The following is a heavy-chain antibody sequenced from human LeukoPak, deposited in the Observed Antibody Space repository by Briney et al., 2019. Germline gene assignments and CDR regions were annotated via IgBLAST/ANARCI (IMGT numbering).Heavy chain of an antibody. V-gene: IGHV3-23*01. CDR1: GFTFSTST. CDR2: ISGSGGST. Sequence: GGSLRLSCAASGFTFSTSTMHWVRQAPGKGLEWVSSISGSGGSTHYADSVKGRYTISRDNSKNTLYLQMNSLRAEDTAVYYCAKDRDVIMFYFDQWGQGTLVTVSS. CDR3: AKDRDVIMFYFDQ. J-gene: IGHJ4*02. D-gene: IGHD3-10*01.